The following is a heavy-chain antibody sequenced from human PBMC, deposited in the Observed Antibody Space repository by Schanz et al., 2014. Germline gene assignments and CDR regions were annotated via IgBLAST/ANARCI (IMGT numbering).Heavy chain of an antibody. Sequence: QVQLVQSGAEVKKPGASVKVSCQASGYTLKDHAMHWVRQAPGQSLEWLGWINPANGNTHYSPRINGRVSISSDTAASTVYLHFSSLKSDDTAVYYCAKQHIVRGVSYLNWFDSWGQGTLVTVSS. D-gene: IGHD3-10*01. CDR3: AKQHIVRGVSYLNWFDS. J-gene: IGHJ5*01. V-gene: IGHV1-3*01. CDR1: GYTLKDHA. CDR2: INPANGNT.